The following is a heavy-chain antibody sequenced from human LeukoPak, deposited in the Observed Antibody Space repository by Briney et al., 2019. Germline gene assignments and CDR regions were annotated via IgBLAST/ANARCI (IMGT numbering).Heavy chain of an antibody. Sequence: PSETLSLTCTVSGGSISSSSYYWGWIRQPPGKGLEWIGSIYYSGSTYYNPSLKSRVTISVDTSKNQFSLKLSSVTAADTAVYYCARDKYSSSGNNWFDPWGQGTLVTVSS. D-gene: IGHD6-6*01. J-gene: IGHJ5*02. CDR2: IYYSGST. CDR3: ARDKYSSSGNNWFDP. V-gene: IGHV4-39*07. CDR1: GGSISSSSYY.